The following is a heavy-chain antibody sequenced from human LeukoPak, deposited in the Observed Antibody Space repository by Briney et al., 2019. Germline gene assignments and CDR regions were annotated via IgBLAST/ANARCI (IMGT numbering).Heavy chain of an antibody. J-gene: IGHJ6*03. CDR3: WIAARPLSPLYYYYYMDV. Sequence: PGGSLRLSCAASGFTFSSYGMHWIRQAPGKGLEWVAFIRYDGSNKYYADSVKGRFTISRDNSKNTLYLQMNSLRAEDTAVYYCWIAARPLSPLYYYYYMDVWGKGTTVTVSS. CDR2: IRYDGSNK. V-gene: IGHV3-30*02. D-gene: IGHD6-6*01. CDR1: GFTFSSYG.